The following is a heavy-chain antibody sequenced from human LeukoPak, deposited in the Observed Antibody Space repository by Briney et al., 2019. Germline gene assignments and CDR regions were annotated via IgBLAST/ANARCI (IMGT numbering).Heavy chain of an antibody. D-gene: IGHD5-18*01. CDR1: GYTFTGYY. V-gene: IGHV1-2*02. CDR2: INPNSGGT. J-gene: IGHJ6*03. CDR3: ARFGEGYSSWTVYYYYMDV. Sequence: GASVKVSCKASGYTFTGYYMHWVRQAPGQGLEWMGWINPNSGGTNYAQKFQGRVTMTRDTSISTAYMELSRLRSDDTAVYYCARFGEGYSSWTVYYYYMDVWGKGTTVTVSS.